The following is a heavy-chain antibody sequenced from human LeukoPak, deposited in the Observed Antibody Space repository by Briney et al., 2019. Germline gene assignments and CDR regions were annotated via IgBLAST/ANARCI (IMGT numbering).Heavy chain of an antibody. CDR2: INQGGSVK. Sequence: GGSLRLSCAASGFSFRDFWMTWVRQAPGKGLEWVANINQGGSVKYYVDSVKGRFTISRDDAESSLYVQMNSLRDEDTAVYYCARSYDFWSGYSPYFDYWGQGTLVTVSS. CDR1: GFSFRDFW. CDR3: ARSYDFWSGYSPYFDY. J-gene: IGHJ4*02. D-gene: IGHD3-3*01. V-gene: IGHV3-7*01.